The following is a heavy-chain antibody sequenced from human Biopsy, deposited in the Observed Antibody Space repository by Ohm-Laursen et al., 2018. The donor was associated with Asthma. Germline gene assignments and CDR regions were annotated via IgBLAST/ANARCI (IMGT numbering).Heavy chain of an antibody. J-gene: IGHJ6*02. D-gene: IGHD4-17*01. V-gene: IGHV4-39*01. CDR2: MYYSGNA. CDR1: GGAIRTSGYY. CDR3: TRVASYGDVYFGIDV. Sequence: SETLSLTCCVSGGAIRTSGYYWGWIRQPPGKGLEWIGSMYYSGNAYYNPSLESRVTISVDTSKNQFSLKLSSVTAADTAVYFCTRVASYGDVYFGIDVWGPGTTVSVS.